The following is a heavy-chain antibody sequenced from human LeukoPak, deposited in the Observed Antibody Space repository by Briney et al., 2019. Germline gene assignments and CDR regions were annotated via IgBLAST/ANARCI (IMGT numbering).Heavy chain of an antibody. Sequence: GGSLRLSCAAPGFTFSSYSMNWVRQAPGKGLEWVSSISSSSSYIYCADSVKGRFTISRDNAKNSLYLQMNSLRAEDTAVYYCARGSAAGTGGYYYGMDVWGKGTTVTVSS. J-gene: IGHJ6*04. CDR3: ARGSAAGTGGYYYGMDV. V-gene: IGHV3-21*01. CDR1: GFTFSSYS. CDR2: ISSSSSYI. D-gene: IGHD6-13*01.